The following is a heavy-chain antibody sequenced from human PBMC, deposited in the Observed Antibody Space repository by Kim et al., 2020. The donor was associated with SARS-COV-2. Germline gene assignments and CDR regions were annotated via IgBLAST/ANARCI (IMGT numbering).Heavy chain of an antibody. V-gene: IGHV4-59*08. J-gene: IGHJ3*02. D-gene: IGHD5-18*01. CDR3: ARHAAWQLWSRTDAFDI. Sequence: PKTRVTISVETSKNQVSLKLSSVTAADTAVYYCARHAAWQLWSRTDAFDIWGQGTMVTVSS.